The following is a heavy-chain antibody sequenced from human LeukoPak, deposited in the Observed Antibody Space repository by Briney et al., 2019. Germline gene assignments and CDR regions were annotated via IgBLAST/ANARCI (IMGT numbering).Heavy chain of an antibody. Sequence: SETLSLTCAVYGGSFSGYYWSWIRQPPGKGLEWIGEINHSGSTTYNPSLKSRVTISVDTSNNRFSLKLSSVTAADTAVYYGARRATGYSSNRFDYWGQGTLVTVSS. V-gene: IGHV4-34*01. D-gene: IGHD6-13*01. CDR2: INHSGST. CDR3: ARRATGYSSNRFDY. J-gene: IGHJ4*02. CDR1: GGSFSGYY.